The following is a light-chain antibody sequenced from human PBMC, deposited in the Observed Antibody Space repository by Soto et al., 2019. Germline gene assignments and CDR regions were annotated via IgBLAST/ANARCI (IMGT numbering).Light chain of an antibody. CDR3: QQSYSTSIT. CDR1: QTISSW. CDR2: AAS. Sequence: DIQMTQSPSSLSGSVGDRVTMTCRASQTISSWLAWYQQKPGKAPKLLIYAASSLQSGVPSRFSGSGSGTDFTLTISSLQPEDFATYYCQQSYSTSITFGQGTRLEIK. V-gene: IGKV1-39*01. J-gene: IGKJ5*01.